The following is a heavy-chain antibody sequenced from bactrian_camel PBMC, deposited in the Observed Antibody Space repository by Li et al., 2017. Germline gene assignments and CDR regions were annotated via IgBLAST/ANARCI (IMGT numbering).Heavy chain of an antibody. Sequence: VQLVESGGGSVEAGGSLRVSCTASGFTRDASDMGWYRQAPGNECELVSTIANDGSTYYADSVKGRFTISRDNAKNTLYLQMDSLQTEDTAVYYCAKGMAGTFREKGQGTQVTVS. V-gene: IGHV3S55*01. J-gene: IGHJ4*01. D-gene: IGHD6*01. CDR1: GFTRDASD. CDR2: IANDGST.